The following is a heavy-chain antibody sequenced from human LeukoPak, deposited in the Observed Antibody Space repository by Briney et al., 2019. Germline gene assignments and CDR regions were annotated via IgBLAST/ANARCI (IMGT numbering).Heavy chain of an antibody. D-gene: IGHD6-13*01. CDR2: ISSSSSYI. Sequence: GGSLRLSCAAPGFTFRSYSMNWVRQAPGKGLEWVSSISSSSSYIYYADSVKGRFTISRDNAKNSLYLQMNSLRAEDTAVYYCARSPGYSREIDYWGQGTLVTVSS. CDR3: ARSPGYSREIDY. J-gene: IGHJ4*02. CDR1: GFTFRSYS. V-gene: IGHV3-21*01.